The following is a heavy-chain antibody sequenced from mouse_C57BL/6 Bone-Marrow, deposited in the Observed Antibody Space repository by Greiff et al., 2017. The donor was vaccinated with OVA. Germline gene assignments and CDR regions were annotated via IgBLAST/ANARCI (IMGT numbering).Heavy chain of an antibody. J-gene: IGHJ1*03. D-gene: IGHD2-5*01. CDR2: IDPEDGET. CDR3: ARSWSNYCWYFDV. CDR1: GFNIKDYY. V-gene: IGHV14-2*01. Sequence: EVQLQQSGAELVKPGASVKLSCTASGFNIKDYYMHWVKQSTEQGLEWIGRIDPEDGETKYAPKLQGKATITSDTSSNTAYLQLSSLTSEDTAVYYCARSWSNYCWYFDVWGTGTTVTVSS.